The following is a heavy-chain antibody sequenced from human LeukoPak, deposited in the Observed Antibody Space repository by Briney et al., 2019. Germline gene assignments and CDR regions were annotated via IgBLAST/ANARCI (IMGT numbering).Heavy chain of an antibody. CDR3: AKDGDIVVVPAAMPEYYFDY. J-gene: IGHJ4*02. CDR1: GFTFSSYG. D-gene: IGHD2-2*01. V-gene: IGHV3-30*18. CDR2: ISYDGSNK. Sequence: GRSLRLSCAASGFTFSSYGMHWVRQAPGKGLEWVAVISYDGSNKYYADSVKGRFTISRDNSKNTLYLQMNSLRAEDTAVYYCAKDGDIVVVPAAMPEYYFDYWGQGTLVTASS.